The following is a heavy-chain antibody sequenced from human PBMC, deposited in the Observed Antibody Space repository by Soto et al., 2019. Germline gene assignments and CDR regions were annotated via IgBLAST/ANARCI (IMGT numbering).Heavy chain of an antibody. CDR1: GYTFTSYD. CDR2: MNPNSGNT. Sequence: QVQLVQSGAEVMKPGASVKVSCKASGYTFTSYDINWVRQATGQGLEWMGWMNPNSGNTGYAQKVQGRVTMTRNTPLRTAYMELSSLRSEDTAVYYCARGPPYSSSWKAKIQGYGMDAWGQGTTVTVSS. J-gene: IGHJ6*02. CDR3: ARGPPYSSSWKAKIQGYGMDA. V-gene: IGHV1-8*01. D-gene: IGHD6-13*01.